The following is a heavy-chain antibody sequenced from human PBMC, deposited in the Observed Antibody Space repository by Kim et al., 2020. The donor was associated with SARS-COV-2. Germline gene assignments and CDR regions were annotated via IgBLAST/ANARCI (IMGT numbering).Heavy chain of an antibody. J-gene: IGHJ1*01. V-gene: IGHV1-2*06. CDR1: GYTFTGYY. Sequence: ASVKVSCKASGYTFTGYYMHWVRQAPGQGLEWMGRINPNSGGTNYAQKFQGRVTMTRDTSISTAYMELSRLRSDDTAVYYCARVGSSGWETAEYFQHWGQGTLVTVSS. CDR3: ARVGSSGWETAEYFQH. CDR2: INPNSGGT. D-gene: IGHD6-19*01.